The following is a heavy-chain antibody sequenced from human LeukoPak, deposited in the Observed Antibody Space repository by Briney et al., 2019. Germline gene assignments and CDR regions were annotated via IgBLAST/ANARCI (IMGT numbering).Heavy chain of an antibody. J-gene: IGHJ6*02. Sequence: SQTLSLTCTVSGGSISSGGYYWSWIRQHPGKGLEWIGYIYYSGSTYYNPSPKSRVTISVDTSKNQFSLKLSSVTAADTAVYYCASLTIFGVAYYYGMDVWGQGTTVTVSS. CDR1: GGSISSGGYY. CDR2: IYYSGST. D-gene: IGHD3-3*01. V-gene: IGHV4-31*03. CDR3: ASLTIFGVAYYYGMDV.